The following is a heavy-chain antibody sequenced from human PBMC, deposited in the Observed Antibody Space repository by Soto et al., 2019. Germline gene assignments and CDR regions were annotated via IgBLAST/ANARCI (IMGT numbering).Heavy chain of an antibody. V-gene: IGHV1-2*02. D-gene: IGHD3-3*01. Sequence: QLHLVQSGAVVKKPGASVTVSCSASGYPVTAYYMTWVRQAPGRGLEWMGGINPATGAAKYTQTFQGRVTMTRDTSPSKGLMELSGLTSEGTAVFYWARGGGVGVAGSAAFDMCGQGTLVTVSS. CDR2: INPATGAA. J-gene: IGHJ3*02. CDR1: GYPVTAYY. CDR3: ARGGGVGVAGSAAFDM.